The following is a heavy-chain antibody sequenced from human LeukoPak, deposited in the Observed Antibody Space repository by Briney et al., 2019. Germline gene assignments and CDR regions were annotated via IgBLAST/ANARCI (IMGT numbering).Heavy chain of an antibody. CDR1: GFTFTTYG. CDR3: AREPGPAAPPVDY. V-gene: IGHV3-21*01. J-gene: IGHJ4*02. CDR2: ISSGSSYI. D-gene: IGHD2-2*01. Sequence: GGSLRLSCAASGFTFTTYGMNWVRQAPGKGLEWDSFISSGSSYIYYADSVKGRFTISRDNAKNSVYLQMNSLRAEDTAVYYCAREPGPAAPPVDYWGQGTLVTVSS.